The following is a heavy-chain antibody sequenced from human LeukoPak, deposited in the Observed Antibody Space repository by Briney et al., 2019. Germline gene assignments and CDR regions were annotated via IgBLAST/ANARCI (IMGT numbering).Heavy chain of an antibody. Sequence: SETLSLTCTVSGGSISSHYWSWIRQPPGKGLECIGYIYYSGSTNYNPSLKSRVTTSVDTSKNQFSLKLSSVTAADTAVYYCAREGDYYDSSGYYSTGWFDPWGQGTLVTVSS. D-gene: IGHD3-22*01. V-gene: IGHV4-59*11. CDR3: AREGDYYDSSGYYSTGWFDP. CDR2: IYYSGST. CDR1: GGSISSHY. J-gene: IGHJ5*02.